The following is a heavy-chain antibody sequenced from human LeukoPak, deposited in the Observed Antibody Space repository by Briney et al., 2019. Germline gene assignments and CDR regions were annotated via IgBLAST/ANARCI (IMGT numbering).Heavy chain of an antibody. CDR2: IWYDGSNK. D-gene: IGHD2-15*01. V-gene: IGHV3-33*06. CDR3: AKATCSGANCFSNSRDAFDV. Sequence: GGSLRLSCAASGIIFSDFGMHWVRQAPGKGLEWMAIIWYDGSNKYYADSVKGRFTISRDNSQNTKYLQMNSLRAEDSAVYYCAKATCSGANCFSNSRDAFDVWGQGTMVIVSS. CDR1: GIIFSDFG. J-gene: IGHJ3*01.